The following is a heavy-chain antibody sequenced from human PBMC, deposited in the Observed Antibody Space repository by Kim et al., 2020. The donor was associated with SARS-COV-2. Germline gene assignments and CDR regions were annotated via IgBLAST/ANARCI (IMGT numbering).Heavy chain of an antibody. V-gene: IGHV4-59*01. D-gene: IGHD3-3*01. CDR1: GGSISSYY. CDR3: ARYKSYYDFWSGYQGYYYYGMDV. J-gene: IGHJ6*02. CDR2: IYYSGST. Sequence: SETLSLTCTVSGGSISSYYWSWIRQPPGKGLEWIGYIYYSGSTNYNPSLKSRVTISVDTSKNQFSLKLSSVTAADTAVYYCARYKSYYDFWSGYQGYYYYGMDVWGQGTTVTVSS.